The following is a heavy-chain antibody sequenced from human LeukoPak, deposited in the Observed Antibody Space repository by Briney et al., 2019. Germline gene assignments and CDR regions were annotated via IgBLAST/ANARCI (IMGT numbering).Heavy chain of an antibody. J-gene: IGHJ4*02. D-gene: IGHD3-10*01. V-gene: IGHV3-21*01. Sequence: PGGSLRLSCAASGFTFSSYSMNWVRQAPGKGLEWVSSISSSSSYIYYADSVKGRFTISRDNAQNSLYLQMNSLRAEDTAVYYCARDTGEPRGAQRGSEYWGQGTLVTVSS. CDR1: GFTFSSYS. CDR3: ARDTGEPRGAQRGSEY. CDR2: ISSSSSYI.